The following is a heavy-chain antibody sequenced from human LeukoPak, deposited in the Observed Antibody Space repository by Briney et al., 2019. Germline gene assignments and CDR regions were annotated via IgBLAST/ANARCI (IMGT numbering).Heavy chain of an antibody. CDR1: GFTFSSYS. D-gene: IGHD3-10*01. J-gene: IGHJ4*02. CDR3: ARVVVRGVTRRDY. Sequence: GGSLRLSCAASGFTFSSYSMNWVRQAPGKGLEWVSSISSSSSYIYYADSVKGRFTISIDKARNSLYLQMNRLRAEHTAVYYCARVVVRGVTRRDYGGEGPLVTLSS. V-gene: IGHV3-21*01. CDR2: ISSSSSYI.